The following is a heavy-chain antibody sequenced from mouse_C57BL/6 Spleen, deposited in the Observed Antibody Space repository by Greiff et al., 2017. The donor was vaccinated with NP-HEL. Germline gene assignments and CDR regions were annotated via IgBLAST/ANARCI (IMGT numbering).Heavy chain of an antibody. D-gene: IGHD1-2*01. CDR3: ARLLRRSYGYAMDY. CDR1: GFNIKDYY. V-gene: IGHV14-2*01. CDR2: IDPEDGET. J-gene: IGHJ4*01. Sequence: EVQLQQSGAELVKPGASVKLSCTASGFNIKDYYMHWVKQRTEQGLEWIGRIDPEDGETKYAPEFQGKATITADTSSNTAYLQLSSLTSEDTAVYYCARLLRRSYGYAMDYWGQGTSVTVSS.